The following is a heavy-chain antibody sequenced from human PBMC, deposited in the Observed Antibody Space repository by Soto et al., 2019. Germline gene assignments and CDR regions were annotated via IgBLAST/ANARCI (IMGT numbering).Heavy chain of an antibody. J-gene: IGHJ4*02. CDR2: IYTSGST. V-gene: IGHV4-4*07. Sequence: QVQLQESGPGLVKPSETLSLTCTVSGGSISGYYWTWIRQPAGKGLEWIGRIYTSGSTNYNPSLKSRVTMSVDTSKNQFSLKLSSVTAADTAIYYCAREVDTALVPHYFDYWGQGALVTVFS. CDR1: GGSISGYY. CDR3: AREVDTALVPHYFDY. D-gene: IGHD5-18*01.